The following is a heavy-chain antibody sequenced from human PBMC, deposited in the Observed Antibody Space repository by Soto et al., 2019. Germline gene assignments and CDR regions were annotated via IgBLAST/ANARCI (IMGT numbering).Heavy chain of an antibody. Sequence: SETLSLTCTVSGGSVRGSLYYWGWIRQPPGKGLEWIGNIFYRGDTYHNPSLKSRVTISVDTSKNQFSLRLSSVTAADTAVYYCARRVMGNIWYFDYWGQGILVTVSS. V-gene: IGHV4-39*01. CDR1: GGSVRGSLYY. D-gene: IGHD2-21*01. CDR3: ARRVMGNIWYFDY. CDR2: IFYRGDT. J-gene: IGHJ4*02.